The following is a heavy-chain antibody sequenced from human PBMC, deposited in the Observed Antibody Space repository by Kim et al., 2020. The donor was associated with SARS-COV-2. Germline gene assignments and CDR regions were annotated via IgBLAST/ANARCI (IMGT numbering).Heavy chain of an antibody. CDR2: ISYTVTT. CDR1: GGSISSSDYY. CDR3: ARLTRASHFED. V-gene: IGHV4-39*01. D-gene: IGHD1-26*01. J-gene: IGHJ4*02. Sequence: SETLSLTCIVSGGSISSSDYYWGWIRQPPGKGLEWIGHISYTVTTFYNPSLKSRVTISVDTWRTRYSLNLSSVTATDTAVYYCARLTRASHFEDWGQGTLVTVSS.